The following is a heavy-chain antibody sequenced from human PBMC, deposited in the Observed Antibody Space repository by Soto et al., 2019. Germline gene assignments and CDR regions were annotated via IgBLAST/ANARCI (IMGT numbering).Heavy chain of an antibody. Sequence: LSLTCTVSGGSISSSSYYWGWIRQPPGKGLEWIGSIYYSGSTYYNPSLKSRVTISVDTSKNQFSLKLSSVTAADTAVYYCARDYGGKDYYYYMDVWGKGTTVTVSS. CDR2: IYYSGST. CDR3: ARDYGGKDYYYYMDV. CDR1: GGSISSSSYY. V-gene: IGHV4-39*02. J-gene: IGHJ6*03. D-gene: IGHD3-16*01.